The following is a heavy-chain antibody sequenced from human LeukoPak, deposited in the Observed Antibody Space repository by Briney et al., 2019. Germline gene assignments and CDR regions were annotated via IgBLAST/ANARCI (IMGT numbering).Heavy chain of an antibody. CDR2: SYRSGRT. Sequence: SETLSLTCSVSGDSISSSSYSWGWIRQPPGKGLEWIGHSYRSGRTYYNPSLKSRVTISVDTSKNQFSLKLNSVTAADTAVYYCARVRLPVYSSSWYADYYFDYWGQGTLVTVSS. J-gene: IGHJ4*02. V-gene: IGHV4-39*01. D-gene: IGHD6-13*01. CDR3: ARVRLPVYSSSWYADYYFDY. CDR1: GDSISSSSYS.